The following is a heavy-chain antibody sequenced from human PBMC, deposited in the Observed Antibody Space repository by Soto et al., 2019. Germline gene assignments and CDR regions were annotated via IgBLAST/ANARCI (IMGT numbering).Heavy chain of an antibody. J-gene: IGHJ4*02. CDR3: AKALGQLRDY. D-gene: IGHD1-1*01. V-gene: IGHV3-23*01. Sequence: GGSLRLSCAASGFTFSSFAMSWVRQAPGKGLEWVSTLSGSGGSTYYADSVKGRFTISRDNSKNTLYLQMNSLRAEDTAIYYCAKALGQLRDYWGQGTLVTVSS. CDR2: LSGSGGST. CDR1: GFTFSSFA.